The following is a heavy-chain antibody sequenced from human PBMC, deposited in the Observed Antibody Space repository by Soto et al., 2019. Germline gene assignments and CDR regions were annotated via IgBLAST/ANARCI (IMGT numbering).Heavy chain of an antibody. Sequence: QVKLVQSGAEGKKPGASVKVSCETSGYTFANYPMHWVRQAPGQTLEWMGWINAGNGYTKYSQKFQGRVTITRDTSASIAYMELSSLRSEDTAVYYCARAKIITTLDYLGQGTLVTVSS. CDR1: GYTFANYP. D-gene: IGHD3-10*01. CDR2: INAGNGYT. CDR3: ARAKIITTLDY. J-gene: IGHJ4*02. V-gene: IGHV1-3*01.